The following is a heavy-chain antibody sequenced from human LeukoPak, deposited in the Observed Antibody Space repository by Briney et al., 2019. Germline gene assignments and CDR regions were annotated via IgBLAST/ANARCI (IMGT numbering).Heavy chain of an antibody. CDR2: IYYSGST. CDR1: GGSISSSSYY. J-gene: IGHJ4*02. V-gene: IGHV4-39*07. Sequence: PSETLSLTCTVSGGSISSSSYYWGWIRQPPGKGLEWIGSIYYSGSTYYNPSLKSRVTISVDTSKNQFSLRLSSVTAADTAVYYCARGPTTVPATYYFDYWGQGTLVTVSS. D-gene: IGHD4-11*01. CDR3: ARGPTTVPATYYFDY.